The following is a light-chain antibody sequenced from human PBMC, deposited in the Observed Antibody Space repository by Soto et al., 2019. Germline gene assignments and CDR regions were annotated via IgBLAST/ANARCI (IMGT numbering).Light chain of an antibody. V-gene: IGLV2-14*03. CDR1: SSDVGGYNY. CDR3: SSYTSSSTLV. Sequence: QSALTQPASVSGSPGQSITISCTGTSSDVGGYNYVSWFQHHPGKAPKLIIYDVSNRPSGVSNRFSGSKSGNTASLTISGLQAEYEADYYCSSYTSSSTLVFGTGTKVTVL. CDR2: DVS. J-gene: IGLJ1*01.